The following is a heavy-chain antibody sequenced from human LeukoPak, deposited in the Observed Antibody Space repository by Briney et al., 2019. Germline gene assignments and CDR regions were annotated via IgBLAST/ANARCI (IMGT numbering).Heavy chain of an antibody. Sequence: SEILSLTCAVYGGSFSGYYWSWIRQPPGKGLEWIGEINHSGSTNYNPSLKSRVTISVDTSKNQFSLKLSSVTAADTAVYYCARGLGIAARTPPQYYYYYYGMDVWGQGSTVTVSS. CDR3: ARGLGIAARTPPQYYYYYYGMDV. CDR2: INHSGST. CDR1: GGSFSGYY. V-gene: IGHV4-34*01. J-gene: IGHJ6*02. D-gene: IGHD6-25*01.